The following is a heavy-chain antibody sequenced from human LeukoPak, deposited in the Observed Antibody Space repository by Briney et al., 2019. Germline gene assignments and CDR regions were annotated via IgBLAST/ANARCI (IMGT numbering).Heavy chain of an antibody. J-gene: IGHJ4*02. CDR1: GLTFSNTC. CDR3: AKSSSWTYRYLDY. CDR2: IRGSGGST. Sequence: GGSVRLSCAASGLTFSNTCMTWVRQAPGKGLEWVSAIRGSGGSTYYADSVKGRFTISRDNSMNTLSLQMNSLRAEDTALYYCAKSSSWTYRYLDYWGQ. V-gene: IGHV3-23*01. D-gene: IGHD6-13*01.